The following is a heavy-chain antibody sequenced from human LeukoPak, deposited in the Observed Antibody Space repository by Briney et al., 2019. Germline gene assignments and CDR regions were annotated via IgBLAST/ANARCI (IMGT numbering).Heavy chain of an antibody. J-gene: IGHJ6*02. V-gene: IGHV1-46*01. CDR3: ARSGRLTVTTWDYYYGMDV. CDR2: INPSGGST. Sequence: ASVKVSCKASGYTFTAYFVHWMRQAPGQGLEWMGIINPSGGSTTYAQKFQGRVTMTRDTSTSTVYMELGSLRSEDTAVYYCARSGRLTVTTWDYYYGMDVWGQGTTVTVSS. CDR1: GYTFTAYF. D-gene: IGHD4-17*01.